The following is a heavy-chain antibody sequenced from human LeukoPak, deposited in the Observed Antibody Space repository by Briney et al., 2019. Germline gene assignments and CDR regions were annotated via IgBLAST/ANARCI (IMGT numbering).Heavy chain of an antibody. D-gene: IGHD1-14*01. CDR1: GGSITSGPHY. CDR3: TRGTKSPRTTVLTSFWYFDL. Sequence: SQTLSLTCTVSGGSITSGPHYWNWIRQSAEKGLEWIGRVQTTGSLDYNPSLRSRVTISMDTSTNHFSLMMNSLTTTDTAVYYCTRGTKSPRTTVLTSFWYFDLWGRGTLVTVSS. CDR2: VQTTGSL. J-gene: IGHJ2*01. V-gene: IGHV4-61*02.